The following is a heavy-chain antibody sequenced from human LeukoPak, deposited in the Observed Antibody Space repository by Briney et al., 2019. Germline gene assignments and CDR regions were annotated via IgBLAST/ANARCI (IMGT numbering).Heavy chain of an antibody. CDR3: VRDLILVWTPGDDFDF. CDR2: INEDATTV. D-gene: IGHD3-16*01. V-gene: IGHV3-74*01. J-gene: IGHJ4*02. CDR1: GFAFSAYW. Sequence: GGSLRLSCAASGFAFSAYWMHWVRQAPGKGLEWVSRINEDATTVTYADSVKGRFIISRDNSKKSLYLQMNNLRAEDTAVYYCVRDLILVWTPGDDFDFWGQGTLVIVSS.